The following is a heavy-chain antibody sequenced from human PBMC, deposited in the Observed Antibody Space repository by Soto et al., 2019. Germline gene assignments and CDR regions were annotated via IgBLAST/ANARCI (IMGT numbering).Heavy chain of an antibody. D-gene: IGHD6-13*01. V-gene: IGHV4-31*03. CDR3: AREVIAAAAPFDY. CDR2: IYYSGST. J-gene: IGHJ4*02. Sequence: SETLSLTCTVSGGSISSGGYYWSWIRQHPGKGLEWIGYIYYSGSTYYNPSLKSRVTISVDTSKNQFSLKLSSVTAADTAVYYCAREVIAAAAPFDYWGQGTLVTVSS. CDR1: GGSISSGGYY.